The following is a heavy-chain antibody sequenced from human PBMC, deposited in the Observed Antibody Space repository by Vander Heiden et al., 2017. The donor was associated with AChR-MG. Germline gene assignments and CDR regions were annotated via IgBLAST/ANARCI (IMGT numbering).Heavy chain of an antibody. Sequence: EVQLLESGGGLVQPGGSLRLPCAASGFPFSSYAMSWVRQAPGKGLEWVSAISGSGGSTYYADSVKGRFTISRDNSKNTLYLQMNSLRAEDTAVYYCAKVTRERDAFDIWGQGTMVTVSS. CDR2: ISGSGGST. J-gene: IGHJ3*02. CDR3: AKVTRERDAFDI. CDR1: GFPFSSYA. V-gene: IGHV3-23*01.